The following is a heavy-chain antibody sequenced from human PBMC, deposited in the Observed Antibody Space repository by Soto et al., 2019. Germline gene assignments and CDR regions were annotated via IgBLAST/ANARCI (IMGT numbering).Heavy chain of an antibody. Sequence: GESLKISCKGSGYSFTSYWIVWVRQMPGKGLEWMGIIYPGDSDTRYSPSFQGQVTISADKSISTAYLQWSSLKASDTAMYYCARHRITYYYGSGSYDAFDIWGQGTMVTVSS. CDR3: ARHRITYYYGSGSYDAFDI. J-gene: IGHJ3*02. V-gene: IGHV5-51*01. D-gene: IGHD3-10*01. CDR2: IYPGDSDT. CDR1: GYSFTSYW.